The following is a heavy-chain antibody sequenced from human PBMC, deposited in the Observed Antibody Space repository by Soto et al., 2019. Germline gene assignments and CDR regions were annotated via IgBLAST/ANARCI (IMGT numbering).Heavy chain of an antibody. J-gene: IGHJ5*02. CDR3: APHLYSTHSGSGNWFDP. CDR2: IIPIFGTA. D-gene: IGHD6-13*01. V-gene: IGHV1-69*01. Sequence: QVQLVQSGAEVKKPGSSVQVSCKASGGTFSSYAISWVRQAPGQGLEWMGGIIPIFGTANYAQKFQGRVTITADESTSTAYMELSSLRSEDTAVYYCAPHLYSTHSGSGNWFDPWGQGTLVTVSS. CDR1: GGTFSSYA.